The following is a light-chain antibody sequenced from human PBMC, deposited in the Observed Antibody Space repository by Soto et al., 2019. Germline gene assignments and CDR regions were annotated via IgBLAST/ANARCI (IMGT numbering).Light chain of an antibody. V-gene: IGKV3-11*01. CDR1: ESVNSF. J-gene: IGKJ4*01. CDR3: QQRSNWPRT. CDR2: DTS. Sequence: EIVLPQSPATLSLSPGERAPLSCRATESVNSFLAWYQHKPGQAPRLLIYDTSNRATGIPARCSGSGSWTDFTLTISSLEPDDFAVYYCQQRSNWPRTFGGGTEVEIK.